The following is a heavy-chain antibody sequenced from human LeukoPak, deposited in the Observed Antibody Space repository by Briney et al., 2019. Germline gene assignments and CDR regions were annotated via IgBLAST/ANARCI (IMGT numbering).Heavy chain of an antibody. D-gene: IGHD3-10*01. V-gene: IGHV5-51*01. J-gene: IGHJ4*02. CDR1: GXSFTNYC. Sequence: GESLKISFKGSGXSFTNYCIGWVRQMPGKGLEWVAIIYPGDSDTRYSPSFQGQVTISADKSISTAYLQWSSLEASDTAMYYCARRRSGSYLDYWGQGTLVTVSS. CDR3: ARRRSGSYLDY. CDR2: IYPGDSDT.